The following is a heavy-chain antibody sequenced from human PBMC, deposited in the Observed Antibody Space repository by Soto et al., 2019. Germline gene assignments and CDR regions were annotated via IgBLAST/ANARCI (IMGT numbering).Heavy chain of an antibody. CDR1: GFTVSSNY. Sequence: GGSLRLSCAASGFTVSSNYMSWVRQAPGKGLEWVSVIYSGGSTYYADSVKGRFTISRDNSKNTLYLQMNSLRAEDTAVYYCASVAISGSSSYYFDYWGQGTLVTVSS. CDR2: IYSGGST. CDR3: ASVAISGSSSYYFDY. J-gene: IGHJ4*02. V-gene: IGHV3-53*01. D-gene: IGHD6-6*01.